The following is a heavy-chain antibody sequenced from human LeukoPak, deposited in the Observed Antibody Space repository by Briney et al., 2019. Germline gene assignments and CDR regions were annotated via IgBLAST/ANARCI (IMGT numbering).Heavy chain of an antibody. CDR2: INHSGST. J-gene: IGHJ4*02. CDR3: ARWYDSSGYAFDY. CDR1: GGSFSGYY. V-gene: IGHV4-34*01. D-gene: IGHD3-22*01. Sequence: SETLSLTCAVYGGSFSGYYWNWIRQPPGKGLEWIGEINHSGSTNYNPSLKSRVTISVDTSKNQFSLKLSSVTAADTAVYYCARWYDSSGYAFDYWGQGTLVTVSS.